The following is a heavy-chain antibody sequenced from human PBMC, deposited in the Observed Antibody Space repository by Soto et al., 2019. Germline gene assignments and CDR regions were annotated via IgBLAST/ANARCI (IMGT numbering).Heavy chain of an antibody. Sequence: GGSLRLSCAASGFTFSSYAMHWVRQAPGKGLEWVAVISYDGSNKYYADSVKGRFTISRDNSKNTLYLQMNSLRAEDTAVYYCARYDRDGYNYVLGRGSLFDYWGQGTLVTVSS. J-gene: IGHJ4*02. V-gene: IGHV3-30-3*01. CDR2: ISYDGSNK. D-gene: IGHD5-12*01. CDR1: GFTFSSYA. CDR3: ARYDRDGYNYVLGRGSLFDY.